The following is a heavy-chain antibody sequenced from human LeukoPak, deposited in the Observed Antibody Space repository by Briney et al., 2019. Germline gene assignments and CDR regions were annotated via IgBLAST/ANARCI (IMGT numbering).Heavy chain of an antibody. CDR2: MNPNSGNT. V-gene: IGHV1-8*01. CDR1: GYTFTSYD. Sequence: ASVNVSCKSSGYTFTSYDINWVRQATGQGREGMGWMNPNSGNTGYAQKFQGRVTMTRNTSISTAYMELSSLRSEDTAVYYCAREVRRVYDFWSGYRRRGMDVWGKGTTVTVSS. J-gene: IGHJ6*03. CDR3: AREVRRVYDFWSGYRRRGMDV. D-gene: IGHD3-3*01.